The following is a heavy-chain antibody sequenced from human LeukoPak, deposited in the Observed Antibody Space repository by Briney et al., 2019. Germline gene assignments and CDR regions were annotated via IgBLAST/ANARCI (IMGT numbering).Heavy chain of an antibody. D-gene: IGHD3-10*01. CDR3: ARGTLWFGEAGDGDY. Sequence: PSQTLSLTCTVSGGSISSGSYYWIWIRQPAGKGLEWIGRIYTSGSTNYNPSLKSRVTISVDTSKNQFSLKLSSVTAADTAVYYCARGTLWFGEAGDGDYWGQGTLVTVSS. CDR2: IYTSGST. J-gene: IGHJ4*02. V-gene: IGHV4-61*02. CDR1: GGSISSGSYY.